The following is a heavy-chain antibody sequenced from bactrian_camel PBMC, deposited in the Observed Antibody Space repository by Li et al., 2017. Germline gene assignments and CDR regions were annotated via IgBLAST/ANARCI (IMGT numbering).Heavy chain of an antibody. CDR3: NSRCGTWLESTDY. CDR1: VSTYSPDQ. J-gene: IGHJ4*01. V-gene: IGHV3S53*01. CDR2: IDSDGDT. Sequence: HVQLVESGGGSVQAGGSLTLSCAVSVSTYSPDQIGWFRQPPGKERKGVAVIDSDGDTTYAEFAKGRFTVSQDKAKDTLVLQMNRLKPEDTAMYYCNSRCGTWLESTDYWGQGTQVTVS. D-gene: IGHD1*01.